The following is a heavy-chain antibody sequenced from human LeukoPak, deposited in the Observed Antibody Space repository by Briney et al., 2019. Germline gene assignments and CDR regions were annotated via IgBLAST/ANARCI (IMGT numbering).Heavy chain of an antibody. D-gene: IGHD1-26*01. CDR3: ANPYRGNYYLGDY. V-gene: IGHV3-23*01. CDR1: GFTFSNYT. Sequence: GGSLRLSCAASGFTFSNYTMTWVRQAPGKGPEWVSAISSSGGTTYYADSVKGRFTISRDNSKNTLYLQMNSLRAEDTAVYYGANPYRGNYYLGDYWGQGTLVTVSS. J-gene: IGHJ4*02. CDR2: ISSSGGTT.